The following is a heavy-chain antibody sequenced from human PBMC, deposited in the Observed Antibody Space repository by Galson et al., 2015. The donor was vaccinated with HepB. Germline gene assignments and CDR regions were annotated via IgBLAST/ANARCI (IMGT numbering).Heavy chain of an antibody. CDR3: GRGRYYAVDV. J-gene: IGHJ6*02. CDR2: ISGNGRTT. Sequence: SLRLSCAASGSTFGSHWMHWVRQVPGKGLVWVSGISGNGRTTTYADSVKGRISISRDNAKNTVFLQMNSLRAEDTAVYYCGRGRYYAVDVWGQGTTVIVSS. D-gene: IGHD2-15*01. V-gene: IGHV3-74*03. CDR1: GSTFGSHW.